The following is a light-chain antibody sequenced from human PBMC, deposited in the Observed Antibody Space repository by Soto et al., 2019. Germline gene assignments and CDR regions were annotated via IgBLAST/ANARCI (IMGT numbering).Light chain of an antibody. V-gene: IGKV1-39*01. CDR2: AAS. J-gene: IGKJ2*01. CDR3: QQSHSTPLT. CDR1: QSINSY. Sequence: DIPMTQSPSFLSASVGDRVTITCRASQSINSYLNWYQHKPGKAPKLLIHAASSLQSGVPSRFSGSGSGTDFTLTISSLQPEDFATYYCQQSHSTPLTFGQGTKLEI.